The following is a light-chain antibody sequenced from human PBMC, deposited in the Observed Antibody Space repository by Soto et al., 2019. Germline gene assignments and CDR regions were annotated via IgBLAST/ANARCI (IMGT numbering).Light chain of an antibody. V-gene: IGLV1-40*01. J-gene: IGLJ1*01. CDR1: SSNIGADCD. Sequence: QSVLTQPPSVSGAPGQRVTISCTGSSSNIGADCDVHWYKQLPGTAPTLLIYATSNRPSGVPDRISGSKSGASASLAITALQAEDEADYYCQSYDRSLSGSYVFGTGTKLTVL. CDR3: QSYDRSLSGSYV. CDR2: ATS.